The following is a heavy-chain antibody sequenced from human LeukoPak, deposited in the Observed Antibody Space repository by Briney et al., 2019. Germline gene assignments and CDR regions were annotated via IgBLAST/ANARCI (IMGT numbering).Heavy chain of an antibody. V-gene: IGHV1-2*02. CDR1: GFPFPAYY. Sequence: ASVKVSCKTSGFPFPAYYIHWVRQAPGQGLEWMGWINPNGGGTNSAQKFQGRVAMTRDKSINTAYMELSGLTSDDTAVYYCARDGAGESYSSSYYRGNWFHPWGQGTLVIVSS. J-gene: IGHJ5*02. D-gene: IGHD3-22*01. CDR3: ARDGAGESYSSSYYRGNWFHP. CDR2: INPNGGGT.